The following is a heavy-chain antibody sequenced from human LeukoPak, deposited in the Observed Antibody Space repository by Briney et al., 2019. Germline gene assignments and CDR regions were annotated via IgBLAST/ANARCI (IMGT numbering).Heavy chain of an antibody. CDR3: RAAADLNDY. D-gene: IGHD6-13*01. Sequence: SGGSLKLSCAAPGFTFSGSAMQWVRQASGKGLEWLGRIRSKADSYTTAYAALVKGRFIVSRDDSKNTAYLQMNSLKTEDTAVYYCRAAADLNDYWGQGTLVTVSS. V-gene: IGHV3-73*01. CDR1: GFTFSGSA. CDR2: IRSKADSYTT. J-gene: IGHJ4*02.